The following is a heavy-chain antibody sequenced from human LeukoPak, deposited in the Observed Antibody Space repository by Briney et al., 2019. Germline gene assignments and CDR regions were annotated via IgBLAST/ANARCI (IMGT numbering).Heavy chain of an antibody. CDR1: GGSISSSSYY. J-gene: IGHJ3*02. V-gene: IGHV4-39*07. Sequence: SETLSLTCTVSGGSISSSSYYWGWIRQPPGKGLEWIGSIYYSGSTYYNPSLKCRVTISVDTSKNQFSLKLSSVTAADTAVYYCARDPPRLEVGHDAFDIWGQGTMVTVSS. D-gene: IGHD1-1*01. CDR3: ARDPPRLEVGHDAFDI. CDR2: IYYSGST.